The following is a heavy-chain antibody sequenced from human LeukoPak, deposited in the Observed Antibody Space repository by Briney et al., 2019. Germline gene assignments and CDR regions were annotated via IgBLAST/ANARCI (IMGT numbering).Heavy chain of an antibody. J-gene: IGHJ4*02. D-gene: IGHD3-9*01. CDR1: GFTFSSYA. CDR2: ISGSGGST. CDR3: ARLGDILTGYDY. Sequence: PGGSLRLSCAASGFTFSSYAMSWVRQAPGKGLEWVSAISGSGGSTYYADSVKGRFTISRDNSKNTLYLQMNSLRAGDTAVYYCARLGDILTGYDYWGQGTLVTVSS. V-gene: IGHV3-23*01.